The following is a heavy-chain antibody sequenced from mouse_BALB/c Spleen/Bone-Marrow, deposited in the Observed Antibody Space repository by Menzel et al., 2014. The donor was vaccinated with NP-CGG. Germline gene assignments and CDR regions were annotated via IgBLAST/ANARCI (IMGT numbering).Heavy chain of an antibody. Sequence: EVKVVESGGGLVQPGGSLKLSCAASGFDFSRYYVSWVRQAPGKGLEWIGEINPDSSPINYTPSLKDKFIISRDNAKNTLYLQMSKVRSEDTALYYCARPRYSASIFAYWGQGTLVTVSA. CDR3: ARPRYSASIFAY. J-gene: IGHJ3*01. CDR1: GFDFSRYY. CDR2: INPDSSPI. D-gene: IGHD1-1*01. V-gene: IGHV4-1*02.